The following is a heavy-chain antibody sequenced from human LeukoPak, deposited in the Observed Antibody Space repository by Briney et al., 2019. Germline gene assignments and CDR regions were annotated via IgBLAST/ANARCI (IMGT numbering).Heavy chain of an antibody. CDR2: ISYDGSNK. J-gene: IGHJ4*02. Sequence: GGSLRLSCAASGFTFSSYGMHWVRQAPGKGLEWVAVISYDGSNKYYADSVKGRFTISRDNSKNTLYLQMNSLRAEDTAVYYCAKDFSSWYLGDYWGQGTLVTVSS. V-gene: IGHV3-30*18. CDR3: AKDFSSWYLGDY. D-gene: IGHD6-13*01. CDR1: GFTFSSYG.